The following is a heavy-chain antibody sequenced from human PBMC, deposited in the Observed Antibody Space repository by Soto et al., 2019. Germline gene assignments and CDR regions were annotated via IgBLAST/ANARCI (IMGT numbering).Heavy chain of an antibody. CDR2: IYYSGST. V-gene: IGHV4-39*02. CDR1: GGSISSSSYY. J-gene: IGHJ6*02. D-gene: IGHD3-3*01. CDR3: ARDLHDFRSGQAYGIDV. Sequence: PSETLSLTCTVSGGSISSSSYYWGWIRQPPGKGLEWIGSIYYSGSTYYNPSLKSRVTISVDTSKNQFSLKLSSVTAADTAVYYCARDLHDFRSGQAYGIDVWGQGTTVTVSS.